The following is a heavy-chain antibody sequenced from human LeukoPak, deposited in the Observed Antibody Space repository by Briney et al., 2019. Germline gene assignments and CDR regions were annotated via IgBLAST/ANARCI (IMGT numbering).Heavy chain of an antibody. D-gene: IGHD3-22*01. CDR3: ARLTGQYYYDSSGYKASTWFDP. J-gene: IGHJ5*02. CDR2: IYHSGST. V-gene: IGHV4-4*02. Sequence: SETLSLTCTVSGGSISSSNWWSWVRQPPGKGLEWIGEIYHSGSTNYNPSLKSRVTIPVDKSKNQFSLKLSSVTAADTAVYYCARLTGQYYYDSSGYKASTWFDPWGQGTLVTVSS. CDR1: GGSISSSNW.